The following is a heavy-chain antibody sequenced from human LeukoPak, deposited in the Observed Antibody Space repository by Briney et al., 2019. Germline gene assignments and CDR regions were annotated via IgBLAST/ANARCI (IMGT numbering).Heavy chain of an antibody. Sequence: GGSLRLSCAASGFTFRGYWMHWVRQAPGKGLVWVSRISGDGSTTIYADSVKGRFTVSRDNAKNTLYLQMNGLSTEDTAVYYCARVGAIVARLPHFDYWGQGTLVTVSS. CDR1: GFTFRGYW. V-gene: IGHV3-74*01. D-gene: IGHD5-12*01. CDR2: ISGDGSTT. CDR3: ARVGAIVARLPHFDY. J-gene: IGHJ4*02.